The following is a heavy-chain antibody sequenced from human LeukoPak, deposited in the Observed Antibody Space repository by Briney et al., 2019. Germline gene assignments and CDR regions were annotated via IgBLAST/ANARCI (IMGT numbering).Heavy chain of an antibody. CDR2: INPDSGGT. Sequence: ASVKVSCKASGYTFTDYYIHWVRQAPGQGLEWMGWINPDSGGTKYAQKFQGRVTMTRDTSISTAYMVLSTLRSDDTAVYYCAREGVPAASSTHPHDYWGQGTLVTVSS. J-gene: IGHJ4*02. D-gene: IGHD2-2*01. CDR1: GYTFTDYY. V-gene: IGHV1-2*02. CDR3: AREGVPAASSTHPHDY.